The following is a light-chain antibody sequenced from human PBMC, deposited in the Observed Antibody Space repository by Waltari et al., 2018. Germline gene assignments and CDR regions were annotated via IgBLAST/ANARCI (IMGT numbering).Light chain of an antibody. CDR3: QQHYSSPLT. V-gene: IGKV4-1*01. J-gene: IGKJ4*01. CDR2: WAS. Sequence: DIVMTQSPDSLAVSLGERATINCRSSQSILDNSNNKNNVTWYQQKPGQAPKLLIYWASTREAGVPARFSGSGSGTHFTLTISSLQAEDVAVYYCQQHYSSPLTFGGGTKVEL. CDR1: QSILDNSNNKNN.